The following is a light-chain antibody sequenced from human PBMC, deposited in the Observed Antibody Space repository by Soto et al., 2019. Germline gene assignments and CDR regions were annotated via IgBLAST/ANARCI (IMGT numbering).Light chain of an antibody. Sequence: DIQMTQSPSTLSASVGDRVTIICRASQSITRWLAWYQQRPGKAPKLLIYDASSLKGGVPSRFSGNRCWTEFTLTISSLQDDVFGSYYCQQYSAYPYTFGQGTELEIK. J-gene: IGKJ2*01. CDR3: QQYSAYPYT. CDR1: QSITRW. V-gene: IGKV1-5*02. CDR2: DAS.